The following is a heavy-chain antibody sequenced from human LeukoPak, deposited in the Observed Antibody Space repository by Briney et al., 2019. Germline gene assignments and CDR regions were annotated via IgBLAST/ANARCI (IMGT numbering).Heavy chain of an antibody. V-gene: IGHV3-53*01. CDR1: EFTVSRNY. CDR2: IFSNGDT. Sequence: GGSLRLSCTASEFTVSRNYMLWVRQAPGKGLGWVSLIFSNGDTHYADSVKGRFTISRDTSKNTVTLQMNSLRVEDTAMYYCTRDQMNYWGQGTLVTVSS. J-gene: IGHJ4*02. D-gene: IGHD5-24*01. CDR3: TRDQMNY.